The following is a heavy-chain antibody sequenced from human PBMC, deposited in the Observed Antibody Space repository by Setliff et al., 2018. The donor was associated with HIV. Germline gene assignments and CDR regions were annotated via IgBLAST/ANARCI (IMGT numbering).Heavy chain of an antibody. CDR2: INVGKGDT. CDR1: GYTFTTYS. Sequence: ASVKVSCKASGYTFTTYSMHWVRQAPGQSLEWMGWINVGKGDTKYSQEFQGRITITRDTSANTAYMELSSLRSDDTAVYYCVRGVTRDISGYYRDEYFQHWGQGTPVTVSS. D-gene: IGHD3-22*01. J-gene: IGHJ1*01. V-gene: IGHV1-3*01. CDR3: VRGVTRDISGYYRDEYFQH.